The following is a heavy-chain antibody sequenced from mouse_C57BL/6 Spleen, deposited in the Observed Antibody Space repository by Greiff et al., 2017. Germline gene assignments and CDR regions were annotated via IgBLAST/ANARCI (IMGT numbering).Heavy chain of an antibody. V-gene: IGHV6-6*01. CDR2: IRNKANNHAT. Sequence: EVQGVEPGGGLVQPGGSMKLSCAASGFTFSDAWMDWVRQSPEKGLEWVAEIRNKANNHATYYAESVKGRFTISRDDSKSSVYLQMNSLRAEDTGIYYCTRTGSGYFDVWGTGTTVTVSS. J-gene: IGHJ1*03. CDR3: TRTGSGYFDV. CDR1: GFTFSDAW. D-gene: IGHD1-1*01.